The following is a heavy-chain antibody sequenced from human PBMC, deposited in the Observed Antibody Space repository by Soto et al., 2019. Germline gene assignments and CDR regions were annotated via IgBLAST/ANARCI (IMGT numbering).Heavy chain of an antibody. D-gene: IGHD3-16*01. CDR1: GYTFTSYG. Sequence: QVQLVQSGAEVKKPGASVKVSCKASGYTFTSYGLSWVRQAPGQGLEWMGWINGYTGNTNYAKKFQGRVTMTTDTSTNTAYLDLWTLISDDTDVYYCARSWVTGKGGIDVWGEGSTVTVSS. V-gene: IGHV1-18*01. CDR2: INGYTGNT. J-gene: IGHJ6*04. CDR3: ARSWVTGKGGIDV.